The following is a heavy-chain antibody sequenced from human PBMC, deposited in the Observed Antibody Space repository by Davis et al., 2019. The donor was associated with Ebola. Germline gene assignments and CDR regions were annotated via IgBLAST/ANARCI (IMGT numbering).Heavy chain of an antibody. Sequence: GESLKISCAASGFSFSSYAMSWVRQAPGKGLEWVSAISGSGGSTYYADSVKGRFTISRDNSKNTLYLQTNSLRAEDTAVYYCATQGKDYWGQGTLVTVSS. CDR2: ISGSGGST. V-gene: IGHV3-23*01. CDR3: ATQGKDY. CDR1: GFSFSSYA. J-gene: IGHJ4*02.